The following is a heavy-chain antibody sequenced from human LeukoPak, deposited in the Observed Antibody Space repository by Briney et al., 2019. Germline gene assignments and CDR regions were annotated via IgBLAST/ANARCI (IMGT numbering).Heavy chain of an antibody. CDR1: GFTFSSYA. CDR2: ISGSGGST. CDR3: AESLRELADGWFDP. J-gene: IGHJ5*02. Sequence: GASLRLSCAASGFTFSSYAMSWVRQAPGKGLEWVSAISGSGGSTYYADSVKGRFTISRDNSKNTLYLQMNSLRAEDTAVYYCAESLRELADGWFDPWGQGTLVTVSS. D-gene: IGHD1-26*01. V-gene: IGHV3-23*01.